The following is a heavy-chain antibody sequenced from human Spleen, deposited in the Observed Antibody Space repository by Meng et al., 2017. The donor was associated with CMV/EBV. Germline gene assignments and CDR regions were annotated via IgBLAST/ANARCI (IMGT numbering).Heavy chain of an antibody. J-gene: IGHJ3*02. Sequence: GGSLRLSCAASGFTFSSYSMHWVRQAPGKGLDWVSFISTSSSYMYYAYSVKGRFTISRDNAKNSLYLQMNSLRAEDTAVYYCASFAPSISGSYTSDDAFDIWGQGTMVTASS. D-gene: IGHD1-26*01. CDR3: ASFAPSISGSYTSDDAFDI. V-gene: IGHV3-21*01. CDR1: GFTFSSYS. CDR2: ISTSSSYM.